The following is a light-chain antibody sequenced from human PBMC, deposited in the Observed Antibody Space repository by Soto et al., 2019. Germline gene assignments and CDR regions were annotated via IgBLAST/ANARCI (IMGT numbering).Light chain of an antibody. CDR1: QSVSNY. J-gene: IGKJ1*01. V-gene: IGKV3-11*01. CDR2: DAS. CDR3: QQRSDWPRT. Sequence: EIVLTQSPATLSLSPGEGATLSCRASQSVSNYLAWYQQKPGQAPRLLIYDASSRATGIPARFSGSGSGTDFTLTISSLEPEDFAVYYCQQRSDWPRTVGQGTKVEIK.